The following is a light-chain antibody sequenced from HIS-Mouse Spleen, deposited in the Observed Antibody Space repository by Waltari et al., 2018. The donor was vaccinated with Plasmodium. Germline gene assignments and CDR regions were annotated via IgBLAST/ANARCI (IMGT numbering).Light chain of an antibody. CDR1: QGISNY. CDR3: QKYNSAPWT. V-gene: IGKV1-27*01. CDR2: AAS. Sequence: DIQMIQSPSSLSASVGDRVNITCRASQGISNYLAWYQQKPGKVPKLLIYAASTLQSGVPSRFSGSGSGTDFTLTISSLQPEDVATYYCQKYNSAPWTFGQGTKVEIK. J-gene: IGKJ1*01.